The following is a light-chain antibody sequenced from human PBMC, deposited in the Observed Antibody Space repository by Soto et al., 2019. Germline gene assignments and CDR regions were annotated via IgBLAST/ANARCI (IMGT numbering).Light chain of an antibody. Sequence: IVLMQSPATLSLSPGERATLSCRASRSLSSDYLAWYQQKPGQAPRLLFYDASRRATGTPDRFSVSGSGTDFTLTISRLEPGDFAVYYCQQYGDSPRSFGQ. V-gene: IGKV3-20*01. CDR3: QQYGDSPRS. CDR1: RSLSSDY. J-gene: IGKJ1*01. CDR2: DAS.